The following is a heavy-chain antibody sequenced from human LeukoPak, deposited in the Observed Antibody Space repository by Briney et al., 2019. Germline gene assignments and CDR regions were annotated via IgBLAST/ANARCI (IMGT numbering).Heavy chain of an antibody. J-gene: IGHJ4*02. V-gene: IGHV3-53*01. D-gene: IGHD1-26*01. Sequence: GGSPRLSCAASGFTVSSNYMSWVRQAPGKGLEWVSVIYSGGSTYYADSVKGRFTISRDNSKNTLYLQMNSLRAEDTAVYYCARSHPPVGATGYWGQGTLVTVSS. CDR2: IYSGGST. CDR3: ARSHPPVGATGY. CDR1: GFTVSSNY.